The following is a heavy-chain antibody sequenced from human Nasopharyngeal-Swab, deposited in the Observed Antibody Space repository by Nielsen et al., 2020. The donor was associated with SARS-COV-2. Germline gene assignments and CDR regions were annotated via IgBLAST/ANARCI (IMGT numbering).Heavy chain of an antibody. D-gene: IGHD2-21*01. CDR1: GFTFSSYA. CDR2: VTGSGYGT. Sequence: GGSLRLSCAASGFTFSSYAMTWVRQAPGKGLEWVSVVTGSGYGTDYADSVKGRFTISRDNAKNTLYLQMNSLRAEDTAVYYCARKDVFAYVVDAFDIWGQGTMVTVSS. J-gene: IGHJ3*02. CDR3: ARKDVFAYVVDAFDI. V-gene: IGHV3-23*01.